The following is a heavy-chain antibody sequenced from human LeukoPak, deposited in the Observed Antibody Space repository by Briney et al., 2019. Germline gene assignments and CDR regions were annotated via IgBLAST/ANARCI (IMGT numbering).Heavy chain of an antibody. D-gene: IGHD3-22*01. J-gene: IGHJ4*02. CDR2: IYYSGST. CDR3: ARDSSGRGIDY. CDR1: GGSISSGGYY. Sequence: PSETLSLTCTVSGGSISSGGYYWSWIRQHPGKGLERIGYIYYSGSTYYNPSLKSRVTISVDTSKNQFSLKLSSVTAADTAVYYCARDSSGRGIDYWGQGTLVTVSS. V-gene: IGHV4-31*03.